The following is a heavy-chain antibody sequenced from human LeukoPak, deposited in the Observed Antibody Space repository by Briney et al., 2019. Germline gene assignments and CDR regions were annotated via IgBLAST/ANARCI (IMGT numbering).Heavy chain of an antibody. D-gene: IGHD6-13*01. CDR1: GFTFSSYA. V-gene: IGHV3-30-3*01. Sequence: PGGSLRLSCAASGFTFSSYAMHWVRQAPGKGLEWVAVISYDGSNKYYADSVKGRFTISRDNSKNTLYLQMNSPRAEDTAVYYCARESSSWIDYWGQGTLVTVSS. CDR3: ARESSSWIDY. CDR2: ISYDGSNK. J-gene: IGHJ4*02.